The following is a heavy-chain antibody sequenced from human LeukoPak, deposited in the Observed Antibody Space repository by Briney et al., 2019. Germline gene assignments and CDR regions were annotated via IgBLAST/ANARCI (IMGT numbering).Heavy chain of an antibody. Sequence: GRSLRLSCAASGFTFSSYSMNWVRQAPGKGLEWVSSISSSSSYIYYADSVKGRFTISRDNAKNSLYLQLTSLRAEDTAVYYCATRYCTISACRASSYKSFDVWGKGTTVIVSS. CDR1: GFTFSSYS. CDR2: ISSSSSYI. D-gene: IGHD2-8*01. J-gene: IGHJ6*04. CDR3: ATRYCTISACRASSYKSFDV. V-gene: IGHV3-21*01.